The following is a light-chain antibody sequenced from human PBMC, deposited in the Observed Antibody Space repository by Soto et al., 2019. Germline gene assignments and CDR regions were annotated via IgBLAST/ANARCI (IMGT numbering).Light chain of an antibody. CDR3: SSYTSSSTFVV. CDR1: SSDVGGYNY. V-gene: IGLV2-14*01. Sequence: QSALTQPASGSRSPGQSITIYSSGTSSDVGGYNYVSWYQQHPGKAPKLMIYDVSKRPSGVSNRFSGSKSGNTASLTISGLQAEDEADYYCSSYTSSSTFVVFGGRTKLTVL. J-gene: IGLJ2*01. CDR2: DVS.